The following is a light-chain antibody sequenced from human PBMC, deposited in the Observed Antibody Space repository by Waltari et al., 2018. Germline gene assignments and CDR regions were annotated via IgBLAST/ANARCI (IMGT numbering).Light chain of an antibody. CDR3: QSYDSSLTGFWV. CDR2: GSI. V-gene: IGLV1-40*01. J-gene: IGLJ3*02. CDR1: SSNIRAGYE. Sequence: QSLLTQPPSVSGAPGQRITIPCTGSSSNIRAGYEAHRYQHFPGTPPKLLIFGSINRASGVPDRFSGSKSGTSASLAITGLQPEDEADYYCQSYDSSLTGFWVFGGGTKLTVV.